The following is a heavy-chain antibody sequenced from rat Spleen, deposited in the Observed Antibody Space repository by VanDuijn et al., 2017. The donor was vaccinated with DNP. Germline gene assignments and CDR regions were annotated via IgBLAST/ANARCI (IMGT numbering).Heavy chain of an antibody. V-gene: IGHV5-22*01. CDR1: GFTFSDYY. CDR2: ISYDGGMT. J-gene: IGHJ2*01. D-gene: IGHD1-6*01. CDR3: ARHVLPLRIWDY. Sequence: EVQLVESGGGSVQPGRSLKISCAASGFTFSDYYMAWVRQAPTKGLEWVAYISYDGGMTYYGDSVKGRFTISRDIAKNTLYLQMNSLRSEDTATYYCARHVLPLRIWDYWGQGVMVTVSS.